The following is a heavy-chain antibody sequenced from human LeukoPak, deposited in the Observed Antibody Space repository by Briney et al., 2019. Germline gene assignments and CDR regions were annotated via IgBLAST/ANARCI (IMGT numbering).Heavy chain of an antibody. V-gene: IGHV4-59*08. Sequence: PSETLSLTCTVSGGSISSYNYSWIRQPPGEGLEWIGYIYYSGSTTYNPSLKSRVTISVDTSKNQFSLKLSSVTAADTAVYYCARLKWEYYFDYWGQGTLVTVSS. J-gene: IGHJ4*02. CDR3: ARLKWEYYFDY. CDR1: GGSISSYN. CDR2: IYYSGST. D-gene: IGHD1-26*01.